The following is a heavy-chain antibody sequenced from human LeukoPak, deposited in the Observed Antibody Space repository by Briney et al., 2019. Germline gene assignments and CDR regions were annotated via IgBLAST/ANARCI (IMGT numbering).Heavy chain of an antibody. CDR1: RFTLSSYG. Sequence: PGGALRLSCAASRFTLSSYGMHGVRPAPGKGLERVAVISYDGSNKYYADSVKGRFTISRDNAKNSLYLQMNSLRAEDTAVYYCAELGITMIGGVWGKGTTVTISS. CDR2: ISYDGSNK. CDR3: AELGITMIGGV. D-gene: IGHD3-10*02. V-gene: IGHV3-30*18. J-gene: IGHJ6*04.